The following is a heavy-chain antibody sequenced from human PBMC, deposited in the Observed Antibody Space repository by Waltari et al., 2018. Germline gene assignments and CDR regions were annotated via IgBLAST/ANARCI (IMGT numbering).Heavy chain of an antibody. V-gene: IGHV3-21*01. Sequence: EVQVVESGGGVVQTGGYLRLSCLTSGFSFSSYSMKWVRQAPGKGLEWVSSIIPNSIKTYYLESVRGRFTISRDNARNSLYLQMDSLRVEDSAVYYCASDPSMQHVAAGGYWGQGTLVTVSS. CDR3: ASDPSMQHVAAGGY. CDR1: GFSFSSYS. CDR2: IIPNSIKT. D-gene: IGHD2-8*01. J-gene: IGHJ4*02.